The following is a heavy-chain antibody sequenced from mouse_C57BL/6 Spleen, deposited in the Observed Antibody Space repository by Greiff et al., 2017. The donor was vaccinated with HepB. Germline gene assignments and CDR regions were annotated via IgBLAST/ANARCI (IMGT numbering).Heavy chain of an antibody. CDR1: GYTFTGYW. Sequence: VKVVESGAELMKPGASVKLSCKATGYTFTGYWIEWVKQRPGHGLEWIGEILPGSGSTNYNEKFKGKATFTADTSSNTAYMQLSSLTTEDSAIYYCAREGTYSNFLYYFDYWGQGTTLTVSS. D-gene: IGHD2-5*01. CDR2: ILPGSGST. J-gene: IGHJ2*01. CDR3: AREGTYSNFLYYFDY. V-gene: IGHV1-9*01.